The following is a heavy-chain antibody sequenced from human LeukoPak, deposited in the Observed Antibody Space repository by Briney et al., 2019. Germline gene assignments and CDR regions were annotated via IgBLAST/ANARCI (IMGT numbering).Heavy chain of an antibody. J-gene: IGHJ6*02. Sequence: GESLKISCKGSGYSFTSYWITWVRQMPGKGLEWMGRIDPSNSYTKYSPSFQGHVTISVDKSISTAYLQWSSLKASDTAMYYCARTPSVGMDVWGQGTTVTVSS. CDR3: ARTPSVGMDV. CDR2: IDPSNSYT. CDR1: GYSFTSYW. D-gene: IGHD4-17*01. V-gene: IGHV5-10-1*01.